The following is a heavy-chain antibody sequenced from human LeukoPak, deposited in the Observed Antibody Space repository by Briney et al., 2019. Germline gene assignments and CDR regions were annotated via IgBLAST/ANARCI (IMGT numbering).Heavy chain of an antibody. J-gene: IGHJ3*02. Sequence: SVKVSCKASVGTFNNFAICWVRQAPGQGLAWMGGIFPVFGTSTYAQKFQGRVTITADESTRTAHMELSSLRSDDTAVYYCARGPHTSSWYKHAFDIWAQGTMVTVSS. V-gene: IGHV1-69*01. CDR1: VGTFNNFA. CDR2: IFPVFGTS. CDR3: ARGPHTSSWYKHAFDI. D-gene: IGHD6-13*01.